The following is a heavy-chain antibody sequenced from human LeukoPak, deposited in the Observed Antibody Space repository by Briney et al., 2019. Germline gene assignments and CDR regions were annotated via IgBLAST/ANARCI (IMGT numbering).Heavy chain of an antibody. D-gene: IGHD3-10*01. V-gene: IGHV3-49*04. CDR3: TRVVQWFGELYYFDY. CDR2: IRSKAYGGTT. J-gene: IGHJ4*02. CDR1: GFTFSNAW. Sequence: TGGSLRLSCAASGFTFSNAWMSWVRQAPGKGLEWVGFIRSKAYGGTTEYAASVKGRFTISRDDSKSIAYLRMNSLKTEDTAVYSCTRVVQWFGELYYFDYWGKGPLSPSPQ.